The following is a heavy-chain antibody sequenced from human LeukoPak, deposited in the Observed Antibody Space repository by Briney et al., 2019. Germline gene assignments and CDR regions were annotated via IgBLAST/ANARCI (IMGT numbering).Heavy chain of an antibody. CDR1: GGSISSSSYY. Sequence: PSETLSLTCTVSGGSISSSSYYWGWIRQPPGKGLEWIGSIYYSGSTYYNPSLKSRVTVSVDTSKNQFSLKLSSVTAADTVMYYCARHRYSSLSSDAFDIWGQGTMVTVSS. J-gene: IGHJ3*02. CDR3: ARHRYSSLSSDAFDI. D-gene: IGHD6-6*01. V-gene: IGHV4-39*01. CDR2: IYYSGST.